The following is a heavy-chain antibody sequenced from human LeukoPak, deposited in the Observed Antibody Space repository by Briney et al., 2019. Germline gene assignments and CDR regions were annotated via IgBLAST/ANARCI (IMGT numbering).Heavy chain of an antibody. V-gene: IGHV3-48*02. J-gene: IGHJ4*02. D-gene: IGHD4-17*01. CDR1: GFTFSTYS. CDR2: ITGSSNTI. Sequence: PGGSLRLSCAASGFTFSTYSMNWVRQAPGKGLEWVSYITGSSNTIYYADSVKGRFTISRDNAKNSLYLQMNSLRDEDTAVYYCAKDSDGDPSFDYWGQGTLVTVSS. CDR3: AKDSDGDPSFDY.